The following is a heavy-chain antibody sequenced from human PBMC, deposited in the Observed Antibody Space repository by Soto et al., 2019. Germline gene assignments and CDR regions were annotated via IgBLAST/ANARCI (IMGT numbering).Heavy chain of an antibody. V-gene: IGHV4-4*02. CDR2: IYHSGST. CDR1: GGSISSSNW. D-gene: IGHD6-13*01. CDR3: AREWRIAAAGTNYYYGMDV. Sequence: QVQLQESGPGLVKPSGTLSLTCAVSGGSISSSNWWSWVRQPPGKGLEWIGEIYHSGSTNYNPSLKSRVTISVDMSKNQFSLKRSSVTAADTAVYYCAREWRIAAAGTNYYYGMDVWGQGTTVTVSS. J-gene: IGHJ6*02.